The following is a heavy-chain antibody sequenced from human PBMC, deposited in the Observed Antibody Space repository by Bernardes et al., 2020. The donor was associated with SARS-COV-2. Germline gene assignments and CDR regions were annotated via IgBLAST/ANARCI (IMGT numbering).Heavy chain of an antibody. CDR3: GGVDWNHGEGFDY. Sequence: ASVKVSCKASGYTFTSYGLSWLRQPPGQGLEWMGWISAYNGNTNYAQKLQGRVTMTTDTSTSTPYMVLRSLRSDDTAVYYCGGVDWNHGEGFDYWGQGTMVTVSS. V-gene: IGHV1-18*01. CDR1: GYTFTSYG. D-gene: IGHD1-1*01. CDR2: ISAYNGNT. J-gene: IGHJ4*02.